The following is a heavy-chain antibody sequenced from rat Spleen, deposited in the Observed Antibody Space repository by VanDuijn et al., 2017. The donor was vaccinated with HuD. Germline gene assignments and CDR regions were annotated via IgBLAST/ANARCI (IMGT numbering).Heavy chain of an antibody. CDR2: ISYDGSST. V-gene: IGHV5-29*01. J-gene: IGHJ2*01. CDR3: VKDRVGGYAFDY. Sequence: EVHLVESGGGLVQPGRSLKLSCAASGFTFSNYDMAWVRQAPTKGLEWVATISYDGSSTYYRDSVKGRLTTSRDNAENTVYLQMNSLRSEDTAIYYCVKDRVGGYAFDYWGQGVMVTVSS. D-gene: IGHD1-11*01. CDR1: GFTFSNYD.